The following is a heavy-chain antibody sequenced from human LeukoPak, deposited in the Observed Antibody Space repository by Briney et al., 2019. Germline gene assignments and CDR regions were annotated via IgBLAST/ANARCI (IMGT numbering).Heavy chain of an antibody. CDR2: IGSAGYT. J-gene: IGHJ4*02. CDR3: VRQPDSARYGFDY. CDR1: GFTFDNNG. D-gene: IGHD1-14*01. Sequence: GGSLRLSCEVSGFTFDNNGMHWVRQSTGKGLEWVSAIGSAGYTYYAESVRGRFTITRDTAKQSLYLQMNSLRVEDTAVYHCVRQPDSARYGFDYWGRGTQVTVSS. V-gene: IGHV3-13*01.